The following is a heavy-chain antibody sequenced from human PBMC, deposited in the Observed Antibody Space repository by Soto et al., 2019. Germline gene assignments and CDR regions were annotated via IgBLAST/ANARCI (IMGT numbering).Heavy chain of an antibody. J-gene: IGHJ5*02. D-gene: IGHD2-15*01. V-gene: IGHV4-30-2*01. CDR1: GVTMSCGGYS. CDR2: IYHSGST. CDR3: ARDKKQYCVCGSYSDWFDP. Sequence: SETLSLTCTVSGVTMSCGGYSWNWLRHPPGKGLEWIGYIYHSGSTYYNPSLKSRVTISVDRSKNQFSLKLSSMTAADTAVYYCARDKKQYCVCGSYSDWFDPWGQGTLVTVSS.